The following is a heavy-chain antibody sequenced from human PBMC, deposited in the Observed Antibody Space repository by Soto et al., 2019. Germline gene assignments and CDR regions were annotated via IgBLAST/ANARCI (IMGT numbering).Heavy chain of an antibody. V-gene: IGHV3-66*01. CDR1: GVTVSNNY. Sequence: ESGGGLVQPGASLRLSCAASGVTVSNNYMSWVRQAPGKGLECVSVIYSGGSTSYADSVKGRFTISRDNSKNMVYLQMNSLRAEYTAVYYCARNRPETKYGYWGQGTRVTVSS. J-gene: IGHJ4*02. D-gene: IGHD4-17*01. CDR2: IYSGGST. CDR3: ARNRPETKYGY.